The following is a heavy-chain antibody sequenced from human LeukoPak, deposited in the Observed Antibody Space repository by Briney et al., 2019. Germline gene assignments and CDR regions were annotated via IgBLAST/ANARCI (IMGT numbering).Heavy chain of an antibody. CDR1: GSTFTTYW. CDR2: IDQDGSEK. Sequence: GGSLRLSCAASGSTFTTYWMSWVRQAPGKGLEWVANIDQDGSEKYYVDSVKGRFTISRDNAKNSLYLQMNSLRAEDTAVYYCARAGQVGTADYWGQGTLVTVSS. D-gene: IGHD1-26*01. V-gene: IGHV3-7*01. J-gene: IGHJ4*02. CDR3: ARAGQVGTADY.